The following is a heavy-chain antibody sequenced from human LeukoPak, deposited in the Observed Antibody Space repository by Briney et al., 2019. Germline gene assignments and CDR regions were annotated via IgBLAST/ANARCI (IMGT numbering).Heavy chain of an antibody. Sequence: ASVKVSCKASGGTFSSYAISWVRQAPGQGLEWTGRIIPILGIANYAQKFQGRVTITADKSTSTAYMELSSLRSEDTAVYYCAREEMATIVFDYWGQGTLVTDSS. CDR2: IIPILGIA. J-gene: IGHJ4*02. V-gene: IGHV1-69*04. CDR1: GGTFSSYA. CDR3: AREEMATIVFDY. D-gene: IGHD5-24*01.